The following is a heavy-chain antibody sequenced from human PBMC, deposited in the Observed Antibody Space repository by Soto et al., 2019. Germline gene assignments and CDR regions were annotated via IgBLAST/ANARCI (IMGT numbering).Heavy chain of an antibody. CDR2: INAGNGNT. Sequence: ASVKVSCKASGYTFTSYAMHWVRQAPGQRLEWMGWINAGNGNTKYSQKFQGRVTITRDTSASTAYMELSSLRSEDTAVYYCARDPVCSGGSCYLYWGQGTLVTVSS. V-gene: IGHV1-3*01. D-gene: IGHD2-15*01. J-gene: IGHJ4*02. CDR1: GYTFTSYA. CDR3: ARDPVCSGGSCYLY.